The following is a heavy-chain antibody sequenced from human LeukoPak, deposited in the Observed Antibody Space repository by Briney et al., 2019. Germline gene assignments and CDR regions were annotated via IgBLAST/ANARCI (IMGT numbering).Heavy chain of an antibody. CDR2: IYPDDSDT. Sequence: GEPLKISCKGSGYSFTTYWIGWVRQIPGKGLEWMGIIYPDDSDTRYSPSFQGQVTISADKSISTAYLQWSSLRASDTAMYYCARSSSNYNYWGQGTLVTVSS. CDR3: ARSSSNYNY. V-gene: IGHV5-51*01. J-gene: IGHJ4*02. CDR1: GYSFTTYW. D-gene: IGHD6-13*01.